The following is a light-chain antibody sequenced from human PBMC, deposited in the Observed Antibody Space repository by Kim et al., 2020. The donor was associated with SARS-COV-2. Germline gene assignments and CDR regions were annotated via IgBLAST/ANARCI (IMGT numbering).Light chain of an antibody. CDR1: KLGDKY. V-gene: IGLV3-1*01. Sequence: EAPRQTASITCSADKLGDKYVCWYQQRPGQSPVLVISQDTKRPSGIPERFSGSNSGNTATLTISGTQAMDEADYYCQAWDSSTWVFGGGTQLTVL. CDR3: QAWDSSTWV. J-gene: IGLJ3*02. CDR2: QDT.